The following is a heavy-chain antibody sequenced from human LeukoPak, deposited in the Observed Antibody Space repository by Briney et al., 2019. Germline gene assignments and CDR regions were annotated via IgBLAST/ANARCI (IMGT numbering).Heavy chain of an antibody. J-gene: IGHJ4*02. CDR2: IYPGDSDT. CDR3: ARLDYGDDFDY. CDR1: GYSFPSYW. Sequence: GESLKISCQGAGYSFPSYWIGWVRQMPGKGLEWMGIIYPGDSDTKYSPSFQGQVTISADKSISTAYLQWSDLKASDTAMYYCARLDYGDDFDYWGQGTLVTVSS. D-gene: IGHD4-17*01. V-gene: IGHV5-51*01.